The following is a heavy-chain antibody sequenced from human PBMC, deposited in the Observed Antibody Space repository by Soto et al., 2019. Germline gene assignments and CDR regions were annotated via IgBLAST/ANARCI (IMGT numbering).Heavy chain of an antibody. V-gene: IGHV3-64D*06. CDR3: VKDRSIAVADFYYFDY. Sequence: PGGSLRLSCSAFGFTFSDYGMHWVRQAPGKGLEFVSAIKSKGDTTYYADSVRGRFTISRDNSKNTLYLQMSSLRGDDTAVYYCVKDRSIAVADFYYFDYWGPGNPVPVSS. CDR2: IKSKGDTT. CDR1: GFTFSDYG. D-gene: IGHD6-19*01. J-gene: IGHJ4*02.